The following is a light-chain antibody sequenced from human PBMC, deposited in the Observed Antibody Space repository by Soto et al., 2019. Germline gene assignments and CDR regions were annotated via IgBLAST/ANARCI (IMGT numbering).Light chain of an antibody. CDR2: GAS. CDR3: QQFNNWPRT. Sequence: EIVLTQSPATLSSFPGDRVTLSDRASQYINTRLAWYQQKLGQAPRLLIYGASTRATGIPARFSGSVSGTEGTITISSLQSEDCAVYDCQQFNNWPRTFGQGTKVDIK. J-gene: IGKJ1*01. V-gene: IGKV3-15*01. CDR1: QYINTR.